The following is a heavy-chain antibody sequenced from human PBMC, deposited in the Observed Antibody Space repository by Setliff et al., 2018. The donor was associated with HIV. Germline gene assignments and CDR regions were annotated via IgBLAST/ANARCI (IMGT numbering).Heavy chain of an antibody. Sequence: LSLTCAVYVGSFSGHYWIWIRQPPGKGLEWIGETNPSGSTKYNPSLKSQVTISVDRSKNQFSLKLTSVTAADTAVYYCARGQDLGATWTGYYYYYMDVWGKGTTVTVS. CDR2: TNPSGST. V-gene: IGHV4-34*01. D-gene: IGHD1-26*01. CDR3: ARGQDLGATWTGYYYYYMDV. CDR1: VGSFSGHY. J-gene: IGHJ6*03.